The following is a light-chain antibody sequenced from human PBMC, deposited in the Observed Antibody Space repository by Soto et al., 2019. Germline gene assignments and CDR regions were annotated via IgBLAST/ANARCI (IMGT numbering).Light chain of an antibody. Sequence: EIVLTQSPGTVSLSPGERATLSCRASQSVSSTYSAWYQQKPGQAPRLLIYAASSRATGIPDRFSGSGSGTEFTLTISRLEAEDSEVYYCQQYTTSPEWKFGQGTKVEIK. CDR2: AAS. V-gene: IGKV3-20*01. CDR3: QQYTTSPEWK. J-gene: IGKJ1*01. CDR1: QSVSSTY.